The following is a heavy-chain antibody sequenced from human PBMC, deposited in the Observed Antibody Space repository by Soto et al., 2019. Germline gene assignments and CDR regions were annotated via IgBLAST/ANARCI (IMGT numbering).Heavy chain of an antibody. CDR1: GGTFSRYA. J-gene: IGHJ4*02. V-gene: IGHV1-69*01. CDR2: IIPMFGTA. D-gene: IGHD3-22*01. CDR3: TRGWVHYSSDLYYPY. Sequence: QVQLVQSGAEVKKPGSSVKVSCKASGGTFSRYAISWVRQAPGQGLEWMGGIIPMFGTANYAQKFKGRVTITADESTSTANMELRGLRSEDKAIYYCTRGWVHYSSDLYYPYWGQGTLLTVSS.